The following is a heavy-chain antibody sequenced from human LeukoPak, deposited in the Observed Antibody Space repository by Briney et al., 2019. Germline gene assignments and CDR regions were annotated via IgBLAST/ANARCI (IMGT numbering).Heavy chain of an antibody. D-gene: IGHD3-10*01. Sequence: PGGSLRLSCAASGFTFSSYSMNWVRQAPGKGLEWVSSISSSSSYIYYADSVKGRFTISRDNAKNSLYLQMNSLRAEDTAVYYCASHGSGSYDSNYWGQGTLVTVSS. J-gene: IGHJ4*02. CDR1: GFTFSSYS. V-gene: IGHV3-21*01. CDR2: ISSSSSYI. CDR3: ASHGSGSYDSNY.